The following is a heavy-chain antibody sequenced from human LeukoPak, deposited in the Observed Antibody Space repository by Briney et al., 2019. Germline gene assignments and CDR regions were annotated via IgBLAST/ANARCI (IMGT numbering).Heavy chain of an antibody. D-gene: IGHD4-17*01. CDR2: INHSGST. CDR1: GGSFSGYY. V-gene: IGHV4-34*01. CDR3: AKEFKAPYYGEYVNWFDP. Sequence: KSSQTLSLTCAVYGGSFSGYYWSWVRQPPGKGLEWNGEINHSGSTNFNPSLKSRVTISVETSKNQFSLRLSSVTAEDTAVYYSAKEFKAPYYGEYVNWFDPWGQGTLVTVSS. J-gene: IGHJ5*02.